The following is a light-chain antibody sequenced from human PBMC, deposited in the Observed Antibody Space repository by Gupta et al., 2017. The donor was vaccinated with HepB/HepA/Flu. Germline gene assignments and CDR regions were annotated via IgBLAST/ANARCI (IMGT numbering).Light chain of an antibody. V-gene: IGLV7-46*01. CDR3: LLYYNGARV. J-gene: IGLJ2*01. CDR1: TGAVTSGHY. Sequence: QAVVTQEPSLTVSQGRIVTLTCGSNTGAVTSGHYPYWIQQKPGQAPRTLIYDTTNKHSWTPARFSGSLLGGKAALTLSGAQPEDEAEYYCLLYYNGARVFGGGTSLAVL. CDR2: DTT.